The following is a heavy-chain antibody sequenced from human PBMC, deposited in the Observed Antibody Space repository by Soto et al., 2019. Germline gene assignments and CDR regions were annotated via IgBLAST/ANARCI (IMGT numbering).Heavy chain of an antibody. J-gene: IGHJ6*02. CDR1: GGSISSGGYY. D-gene: IGHD6-13*01. CDR2: IYYSGST. CDR3: ARGGYSSTTRPFYGMDV. V-gene: IGHV4-31*03. Sequence: QVQLQESGPGLVKPSQTLSLTCTVSGGSISSGGYYWSWIRQHPGKGLKWIGYIYYSGSTYYNPSLMSRVTISVDTSKNQFSLKLSAVTAADTAVYYCARGGYSSTTRPFYGMDVWGQGTTVTVSS.